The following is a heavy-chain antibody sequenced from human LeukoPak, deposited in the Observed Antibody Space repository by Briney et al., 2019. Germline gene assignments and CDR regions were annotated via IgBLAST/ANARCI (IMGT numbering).Heavy chain of an antibody. V-gene: IGHV3-23*01. J-gene: IGHJ5*02. CDR2: ISDTGRLS. D-gene: IGHD5-24*01. CDR1: GFTFSSSA. Sequence: GGSLRLSCAASGFTFSSSAMSWVRQAPGKGLEWVAAISDTGRLSYCADSVNGRFTISRDNSKNTQSLQMNSLRAADTAVYYCAKGGLRDSYSYASWGQGTLITVSS. CDR3: AKGGLRDSYSYAS.